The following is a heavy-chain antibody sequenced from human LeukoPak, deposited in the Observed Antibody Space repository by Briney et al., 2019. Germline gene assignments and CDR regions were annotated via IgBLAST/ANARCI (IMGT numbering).Heavy chain of an antibody. V-gene: IGHV1-18*01. CDR2: ISAYNGNT. CDR1: GYTFTSYG. D-gene: IGHD2-21*02. CDR3: ARGPYCGGDCYSGESYYYYGMDV. J-gene: IGHJ6*02. Sequence: ASVKVSCKASGYTFTSYGISWVRQAPGQGLEWMGWISAYNGNTNYAQKLQGGVTMTTDTSTSTAYMELRSLRSDDTAVYYCARGPYCGGDCYSGESYYYYGMDVWGQGTTVTVSS.